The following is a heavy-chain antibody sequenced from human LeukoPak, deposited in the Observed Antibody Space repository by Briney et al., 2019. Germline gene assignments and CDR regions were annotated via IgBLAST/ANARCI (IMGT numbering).Heavy chain of an antibody. CDR2: INHDGSVK. Sequence: GGSLRLSCVASGFTFSSSWMAWVRQAPGKGLQWVANINHDGSVKNYVGSVKGRFAISRDNAQNSFYLQMNSLETDDTAVYYCAKDSSSKGDYWGQGTLVTVSS. CDR1: GFTFSSSW. CDR3: AKDSSSKGDY. V-gene: IGHV3-7*01. J-gene: IGHJ4*02. D-gene: IGHD4-4*01.